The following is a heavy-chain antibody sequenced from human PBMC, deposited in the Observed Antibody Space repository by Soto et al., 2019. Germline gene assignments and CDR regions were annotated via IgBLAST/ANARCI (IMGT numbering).Heavy chain of an antibody. CDR2: IIPIFSTA. V-gene: IGHV1-69*01. Sequence: QVQLVQSGAEVKKPGSSVKVSCKASGGTFSNYAISWVRQAPGQGLEWMGGIIPIFSTANNPQKFQGRVTITADESTSTAYMELSSLRSEDTAVYYCARDGIGIAVAGTYNGMDVWGQGTTVTVSS. J-gene: IGHJ6*02. CDR1: GGTFSNYA. CDR3: ARDGIGIAVAGTYNGMDV. D-gene: IGHD6-19*01.